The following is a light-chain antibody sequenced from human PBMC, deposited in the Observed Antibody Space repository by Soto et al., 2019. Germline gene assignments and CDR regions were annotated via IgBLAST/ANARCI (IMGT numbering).Light chain of an antibody. V-gene: IGKV3-11*01. CDR3: QQRSNWPRT. Sequence: EVVLTQSPATLSLSPGERATLSCRASQSISTYLGWFQHKPGQAPRLLIHDASNRATGIPGRFSGSGSGTDFTLTISSLEPEDFAFYYCQQRSNWPRTFGQGTKVEIK. CDR1: QSISTY. J-gene: IGKJ1*01. CDR2: DAS.